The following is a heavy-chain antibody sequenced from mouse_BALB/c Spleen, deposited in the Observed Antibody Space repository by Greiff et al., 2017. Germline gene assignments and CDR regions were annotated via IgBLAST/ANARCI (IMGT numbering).Heavy chain of an antibody. CDR2: IYPGDGDT. Sequence: VQLQESGAELARPGASVKLSCKASGYTFTSYWMQWVKQRPGQGLEWIGAIYPGDGDTRYTQKFKGKATLTADKSSSTAYMQLSSLASEDSAVYYCARDGYGYWGQGTTLTVSS. CDR1: GYTFTSYW. J-gene: IGHJ2*01. D-gene: IGHD2-2*01. CDR3: ARDGYGY. V-gene: IGHV1-87*01.